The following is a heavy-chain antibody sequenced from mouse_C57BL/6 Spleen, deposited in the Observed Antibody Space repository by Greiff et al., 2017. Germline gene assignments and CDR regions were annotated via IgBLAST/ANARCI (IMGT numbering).Heavy chain of an antibody. CDR3: ARGNYYYGSSHWYFDV. J-gene: IGHJ1*03. V-gene: IGHV1-55*01. Sequence: VKLQQPGAELVKPGASVKMSCKASGYTFTSYWITWVKQRPGQGLEWIGDIYPGSGSTNYNEKFKSKATLTVDTSSSTAYMQLSSLTSEDSAVYYCARGNYYYGSSHWYFDVWGTGTTVTVSS. CDR1: GYTFTSYW. D-gene: IGHD1-1*01. CDR2: IYPGSGST.